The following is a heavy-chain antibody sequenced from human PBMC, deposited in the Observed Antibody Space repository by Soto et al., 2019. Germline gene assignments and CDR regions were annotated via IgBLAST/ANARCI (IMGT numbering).Heavy chain of an antibody. CDR2: IKQDGSEK. Sequence: PGGSLRLSCAASGFTFSSYWMSWVRQAPGKGLEWVANIKQDGSEKYYVDSVKGRFTITRDNAKNSLYLQMNSLRAEDTAVYYCARKKYSSSPVVYYFDYWGQGTLVTVSS. V-gene: IGHV3-7*01. D-gene: IGHD6-13*01. J-gene: IGHJ4*02. CDR1: GFTFSSYW. CDR3: ARKKYSSSPVVYYFDY.